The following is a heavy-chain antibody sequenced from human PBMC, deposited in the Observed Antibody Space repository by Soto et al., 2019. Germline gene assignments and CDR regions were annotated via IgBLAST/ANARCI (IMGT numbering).Heavy chain of an antibody. CDR2: INHSGST. J-gene: IGHJ4*02. CDR1: GGSFSGYY. D-gene: IGHD6-13*01. V-gene: IGHV4-34*01. Sequence: SETLSLTCAVYGGSFSGYYWSWIRQPPGKGLEWIGEINHSGSTNYNPSLKSRVTISVDTSKNQFSLKLSSVTAADTAVYYCARVPQLVLGGTQKYFDYWGQGTLVTV. CDR3: ARVPQLVLGGTQKYFDY.